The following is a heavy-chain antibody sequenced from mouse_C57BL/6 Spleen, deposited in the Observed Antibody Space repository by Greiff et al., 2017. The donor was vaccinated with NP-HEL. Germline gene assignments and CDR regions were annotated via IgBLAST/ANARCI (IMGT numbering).Heavy chain of an antibody. CDR3: ARHEDIWDAMDY. Sequence: VQVVESGAELVKPGASVKLSCKASGYTFTEYTIHWVKQRSGQGLEWIGWFYPGSGSIKYNEKFKDKATLTADKSSSTVYMELSRLTSEDSAVYFCARHEDIWDAMDYWGQGTSVTVSS. CDR1: GYTFTEYT. V-gene: IGHV1-62-2*01. CDR2: FYPGSGSI. D-gene: IGHD1-1*02. J-gene: IGHJ4*01.